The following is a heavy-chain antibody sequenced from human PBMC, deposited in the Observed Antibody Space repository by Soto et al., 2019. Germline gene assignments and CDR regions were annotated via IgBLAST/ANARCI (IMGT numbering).Heavy chain of an antibody. CDR1: GGTFSSYA. CDR2: IIPIFGTA. J-gene: IGHJ4*02. Sequence: ASVKVSCKSSGGTFSSYAISCVRQAPGQGLEWMGGIIPIFGTANYAQKFQGRVTITADESTSTAYMELSSLRSEDTAVYYCARGGIAVAGTGASKFDYWGQGTLVTVSS. V-gene: IGHV1-69*13. CDR3: ARGGIAVAGTGASKFDY. D-gene: IGHD6-19*01.